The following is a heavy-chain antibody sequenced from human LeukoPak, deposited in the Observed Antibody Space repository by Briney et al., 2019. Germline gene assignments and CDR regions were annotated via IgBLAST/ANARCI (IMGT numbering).Heavy chain of an antibody. D-gene: IGHD3-10*01. CDR1: GFTFDDYT. CDR2: ISWDGGST. CDR3: ARLAGYYGSGLRAFDI. V-gene: IGHV3-43*01. Sequence: PGGSLRLSCAASGFTFDDYTMHWVRQAPGKGLEWVSLISWDGGSTYYADSVKGRFTISRDNSKNSLYLQMNSLRTEDTALYYCARLAGYYGSGLRAFDIWGRGTMVTVSS. J-gene: IGHJ3*02.